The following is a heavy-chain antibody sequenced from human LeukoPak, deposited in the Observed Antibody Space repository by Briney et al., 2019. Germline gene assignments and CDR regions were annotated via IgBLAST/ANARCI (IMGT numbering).Heavy chain of an antibody. V-gene: IGHV3-30-3*01. Sequence: PGGSLRLSCAASGFTFSSYAMHWVRQAPGKGLEWVAVISYDGSNKYYADSVKGRFTISRDNSKNTLYLQMNSLRAEDTAVYYCARASRGYSYGSGHWGQGTLVTVSS. CDR2: ISYDGSNK. CDR1: GFTFSSYA. CDR3: ARASRGYSYGSGH. D-gene: IGHD5-18*01. J-gene: IGHJ4*02.